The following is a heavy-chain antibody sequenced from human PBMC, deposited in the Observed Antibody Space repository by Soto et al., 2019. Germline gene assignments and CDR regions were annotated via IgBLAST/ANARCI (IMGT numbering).Heavy chain of an antibody. CDR3: ARDGSSDWLTWFDP. Sequence: QVKLVQSGAEVKKPGASVKVSCKASGYTFTDYYMHWVRQAPGQGLEWMGIISPSGGSTYAQKFQGRVTVTRDTSTSTVYMELSSLRSEDTAVYYCARDGSSDWLTWFDPWGQGNLVTGSS. D-gene: IGHD6-19*01. J-gene: IGHJ5*02. CDR2: ISPSGGST. CDR1: GYTFTDYY. V-gene: IGHV1-46*01.